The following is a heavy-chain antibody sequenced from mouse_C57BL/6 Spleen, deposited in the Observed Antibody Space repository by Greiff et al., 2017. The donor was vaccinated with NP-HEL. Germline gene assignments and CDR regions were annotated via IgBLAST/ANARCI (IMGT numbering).Heavy chain of an antibody. J-gene: IGHJ4*01. D-gene: IGHD2-1*01. V-gene: IGHV5-17*01. CDR3: ARGDGNYDFYYAMDY. CDR1: GFTFSDYG. Sequence: EVMLVESGGGLVKPGGSLKLSCAASGFTFSDYGMHWVRQAPEKGLEWVAYISSGSSTIYYADTVKGRFTISRDNAKNTLFLQMTSLRSEDTAMYYCARGDGNYDFYYAMDYWGQGTSVTVSS. CDR2: ISSGSSTI.